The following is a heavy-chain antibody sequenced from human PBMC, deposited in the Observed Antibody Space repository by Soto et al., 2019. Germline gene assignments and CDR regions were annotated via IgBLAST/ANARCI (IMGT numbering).Heavy chain of an antibody. J-gene: IGHJ4*02. V-gene: IGHV1-2*04. Sequence: APVKVSCKASGYTFTGYYMHWVRQAPGQGLEWMGWINPNSGGTNYAQKFQGWVTMTRDTSISTAYMELSRLRSDDTAVYYCARVNVAYSSGWDPFDYWGQGTLVTV. CDR1: GYTFTGYY. CDR2: INPNSGGT. CDR3: ARVNVAYSSGWDPFDY. D-gene: IGHD6-19*01.